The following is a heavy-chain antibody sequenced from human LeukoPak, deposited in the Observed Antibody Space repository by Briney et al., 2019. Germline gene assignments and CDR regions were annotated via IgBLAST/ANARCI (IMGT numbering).Heavy chain of an antibody. Sequence: ASVRVSCKTSGYTFTSYAISWVRQAPGQGLEWMGWISGYNGHTYSAQKFQGRLTMTTDTSTSTADMELRGLTSDDTAVFYCARGFSANYYDYWGQGTLVTVSS. CDR2: ISGYNGHT. CDR3: ARGFSANYYDY. CDR1: GYTFTSYA. V-gene: IGHV1-18*01. D-gene: IGHD1-26*01. J-gene: IGHJ4*02.